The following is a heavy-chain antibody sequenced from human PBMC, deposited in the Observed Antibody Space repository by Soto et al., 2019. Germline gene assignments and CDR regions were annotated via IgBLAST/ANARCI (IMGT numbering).Heavy chain of an antibody. CDR2: INHGGNT. CDR3: ARGLSTVAMFDGFDI. Sequence: SETLSLTCVVNGGSLSGNNWSWIRQPPGKGLEWIGDINHGGNTHYNPSLMSRVTMSVDTSKRQFSLQLTSVTAADTALYFCARGLSTVAMFDGFDIWGQGTVVTVSS. V-gene: IGHV4-34*01. D-gene: IGHD6-19*01. J-gene: IGHJ3*02. CDR1: GGSLSGNN.